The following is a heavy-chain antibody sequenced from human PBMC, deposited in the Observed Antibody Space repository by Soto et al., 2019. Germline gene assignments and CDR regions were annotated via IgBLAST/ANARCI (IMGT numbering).Heavy chain of an antibody. J-gene: IGHJ6*02. Sequence: QVRVVQSGTEVKKPGASVRLSCKASPYTLGNYGIIWVRQAPGQGLEWVGWLSADSSTTSNAQMVQGRVTLTTDTSRTTAYMELRSLRSDDTAIYYCAIDSFGDYHFDYGLDVWGQGTTVVVSS. D-gene: IGHD4-17*01. CDR3: AIDSFGDYHFDYGLDV. CDR1: PYTLGNYG. V-gene: IGHV1-18*01. CDR2: LSADSSTT.